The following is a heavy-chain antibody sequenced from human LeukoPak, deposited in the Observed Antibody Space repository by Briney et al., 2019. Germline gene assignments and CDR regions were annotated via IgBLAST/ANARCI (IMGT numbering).Heavy chain of an antibody. Sequence: SETLSLTCTVSGGSISSYYWSWIRQPPGKGLEWIGYIYTSGSTNYNPSLKSRVTMSVDTSKNQFSLKLSSVTAADTAVYYCARGHSISSSWYFDYWGQGTLVTVSS. CDR1: GGSISSYY. D-gene: IGHD6-13*01. V-gene: IGHV4-4*08. J-gene: IGHJ4*02. CDR2: IYTSGST. CDR3: ARGHSISSSWYFDY.